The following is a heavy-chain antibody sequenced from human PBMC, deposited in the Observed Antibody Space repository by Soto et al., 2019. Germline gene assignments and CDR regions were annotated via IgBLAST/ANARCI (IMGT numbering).Heavy chain of an antibody. J-gene: IGHJ4*02. V-gene: IGHV4-59*08. CDR3: ARHRYSYGVYYFDY. CDR1: GGSISNYY. Sequence: TSETLSLTCIVSGGSISNYYWSWIRQPPGKGLEWIGYIYYSGSTNYNPSLTSRVTISVDTSKNQFSLKLSSVTAADTAVYYCARHRYSYGVYYFDYWGKGTLVTVS. D-gene: IGHD5-18*01. CDR2: IYYSGST.